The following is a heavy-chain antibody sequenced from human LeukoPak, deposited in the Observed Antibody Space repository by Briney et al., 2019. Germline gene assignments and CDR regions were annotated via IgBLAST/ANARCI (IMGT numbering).Heavy chain of an antibody. CDR2: VNPDDSDT. CDR3: ARLRWPRGGRSSFDY. D-gene: IGHD3-10*01. V-gene: IGHV5-51*01. Sequence: GESLKISCKGSGYSFTSHWIGWVRQMPGKGLEWMGTVNPDDSDTIYSPSFQGQVTISADESTTTAYLQWSSLKASDTAMYYCARLRWPRGGRSSFDYWGQGALVTVSS. J-gene: IGHJ4*02. CDR1: GYSFTSHW.